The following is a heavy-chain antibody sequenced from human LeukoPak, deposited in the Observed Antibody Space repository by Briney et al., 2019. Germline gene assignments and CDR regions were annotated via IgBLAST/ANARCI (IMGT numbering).Heavy chain of an antibody. Sequence: PSETLSPTCVVSGGSISSTSYYWAWIRQPPGKGLEWIGTIYYSGSTYHNPSLKSRVTLSVDTSRNQFSLRLSSVDAADTAVYYCAKAGVRYFDSSGLYAFDFWGQGTTVTVSS. V-gene: IGHV4-39*01. J-gene: IGHJ3*01. CDR3: AKAGVRYFDSSGLYAFDF. CDR1: GGSISSTSYY. D-gene: IGHD3-22*01. CDR2: IYYSGST.